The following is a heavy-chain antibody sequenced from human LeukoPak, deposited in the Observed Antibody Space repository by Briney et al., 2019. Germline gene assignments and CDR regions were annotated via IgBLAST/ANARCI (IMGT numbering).Heavy chain of an antibody. V-gene: IGHV4-59*08. D-gene: IGHD2-2*01. CDR3: ARQDIVVVPAAMGGTAWFDP. CDR1: GGSISSYY. CDR2: IYYSGST. Sequence: PSETLSLTCTVSGGSISSYYWSWIRQPPGKGLEWFGYIYYSGSTNYNPSLKSRVTISVDTSKNQFSLKLSSVTAADTAVYYCARQDIVVVPAAMGGTAWFDPWGQGTLVTVSS. J-gene: IGHJ5*02.